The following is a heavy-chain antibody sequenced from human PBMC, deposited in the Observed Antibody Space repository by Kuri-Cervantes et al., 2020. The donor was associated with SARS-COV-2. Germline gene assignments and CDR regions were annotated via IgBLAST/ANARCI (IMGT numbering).Heavy chain of an antibody. CDR1: GGTFSNYA. CDR2: IIPIFGTA. D-gene: IGHD2-15*01. V-gene: IGHV1-69*13. CDR3: ARMGWGYCSGGSCHYYYYYMDV. Sequence: SVKVSCKASGGTFSNYAISWVRQAPGQGLEWMGGIIPIFGTANYAQKFQGRVTITADESTSTAYMELSSLRSEDTAVYYCARMGWGYCSGGSCHYYYYYMDVWGKGTTVTVSS. J-gene: IGHJ6*03.